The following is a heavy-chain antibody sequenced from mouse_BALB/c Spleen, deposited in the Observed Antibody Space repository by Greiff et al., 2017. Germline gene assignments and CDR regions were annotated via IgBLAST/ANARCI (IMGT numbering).Heavy chain of an antibody. CDR3: ARDRGLYYGYDP. CDR2: ISYDGSN. CDR1: GYSITSGYY. Sequence: VQLKESGPGLVKPSQSLSLTCSVTGYSITSGYYWNWIRQFPGNKLEWMGYISYDGSNNYNPSLKNRISITRDTSKNQFFLKLNSVTTEDTATYYCARDRGLYYGYDPWGQGTTLTVSS. D-gene: IGHD2-2*01. J-gene: IGHJ2*01. V-gene: IGHV3-6*02.